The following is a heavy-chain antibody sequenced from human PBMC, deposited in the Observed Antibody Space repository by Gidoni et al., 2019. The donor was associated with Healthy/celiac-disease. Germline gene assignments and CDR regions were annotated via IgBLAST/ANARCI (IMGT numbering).Heavy chain of an antibody. V-gene: IGHV3-11*05. J-gene: IGHJ4*02. Sequence: QVQLVESGGGLVKPGGSLRLSCAASGFTFSDYYMSWIRQAPGKGLEWVSYISSTGSYTKYADSVKGRFTISRDNAQNSLYLQMNSLRAEDTAVYYCAREIYSRSSADYWGQGTLVTVSS. CDR1: GFTFSDYY. D-gene: IGHD6-6*01. CDR2: ISSTGSYT. CDR3: AREIYSRSSADY.